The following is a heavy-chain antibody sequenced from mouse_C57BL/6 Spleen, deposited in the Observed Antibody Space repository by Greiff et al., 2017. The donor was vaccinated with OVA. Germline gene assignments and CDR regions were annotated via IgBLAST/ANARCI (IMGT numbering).Heavy chain of an antibody. D-gene: IGHD1-1*01. J-gene: IGHJ3*01. V-gene: IGHV3-6*01. CDR2: ISYDGSN. CDR1: GYSITSGYY. Sequence: EVQLQQSGPGLVKPSQSLSLTCSVTGYSITSGYYWNWIRQFPGNKLEWMGYISYDGSNKSNPSLKNRISITRDTSKNQFFLKLNSVTTEDTATYYCARGEYYGSSGAWFAYWGQGTLVTVSA. CDR3: ARGEYYGSSGAWFAY.